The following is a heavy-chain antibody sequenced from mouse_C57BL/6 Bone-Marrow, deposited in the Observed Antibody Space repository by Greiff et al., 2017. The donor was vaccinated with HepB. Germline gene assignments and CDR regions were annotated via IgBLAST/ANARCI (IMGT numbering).Heavy chain of an antibody. CDR1: GFTFSDFY. Sequence: EVKVVESGGGLVQSGRSLRLSCATSGFTFSDFYMEWVRQAPGKGLEWIAASRNKANDYTTEYSASVKGRFIVSRDTSQSILYLQMNALRAEDTAIYYCGRDGENYPDALDYWGQGTSVTVSS. J-gene: IGHJ4*01. D-gene: IGHD1-1*01. V-gene: IGHV7-1*01. CDR3: GRDGENYPDALDY. CDR2: SRNKANDYTT.